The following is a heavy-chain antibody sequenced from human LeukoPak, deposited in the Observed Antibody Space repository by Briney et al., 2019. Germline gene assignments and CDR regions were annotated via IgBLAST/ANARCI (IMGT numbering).Heavy chain of an antibody. J-gene: IGHJ4*02. Sequence: SETLSLTCAVSGYSISSGYYWGWIRQPPGKGLEWIGSIYHSGSTYYNPSLKSRVTISVDTSKNQFSLKLRSVTAADTAVYYCAANVYYDFWSADCCYFDYWGQGTLVTVSS. CDR1: GYSISSGYY. V-gene: IGHV4-38-2*01. CDR3: AANVYYDFWSADCCYFDY. D-gene: IGHD3-3*01. CDR2: IYHSGST.